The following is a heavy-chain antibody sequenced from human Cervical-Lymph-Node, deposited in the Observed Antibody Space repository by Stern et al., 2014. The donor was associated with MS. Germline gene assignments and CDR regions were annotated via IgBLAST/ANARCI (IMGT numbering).Heavy chain of an antibody. CDR1: GYIFTGYY. CDR2: INPNTGGT. J-gene: IGHJ6*02. V-gene: IGHV1-2*02. CDR3: ARDQRGITIFGVVTDYYYLGMDV. D-gene: IGHD3-3*01. Sequence: QLVQSGAEVKKPGASVKVSCQTSGYIFTGYYIHWVRQAPGQGLEWMAWINPNTGGTKYAQKFQGRVTMSRDTSISTAYVELSSLTSDDTAVYYCARDQRGITIFGVVTDYYYLGMDVWGQGTTVTVSS.